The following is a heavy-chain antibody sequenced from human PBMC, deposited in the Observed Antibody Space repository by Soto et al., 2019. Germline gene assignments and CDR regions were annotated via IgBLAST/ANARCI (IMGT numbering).Heavy chain of an antibody. CDR3: AKERSSGWDWAINWFDP. V-gene: IGHV3-30*18. CDR2: ITYDGSNK. Sequence: QVQLVESGGGVVQPGRSLRLSCAASGFTFSSYGMHWVRQAPGKGLEWVAVITYDGSNKYYADSVKGRFTISRDNSKNTLYLQMSSLSAEDTAVYYCAKERSSGWDWAINWFDPWGQGTLVTVSS. D-gene: IGHD6-19*01. CDR1: GFTFSSYG. J-gene: IGHJ5*02.